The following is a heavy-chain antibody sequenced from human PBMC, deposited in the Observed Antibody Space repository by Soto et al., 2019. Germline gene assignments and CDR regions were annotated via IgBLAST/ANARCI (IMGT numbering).Heavy chain of an antibody. CDR2: IYHSGST. CDR3: ARGASRGQLRYFDWLGYYYYGMDV. V-gene: IGHV4-4*02. Sequence: QVQLQESGPGLVKPSGTLSLTCAVSGGSISSSNWWSWVRQPPGKGLEWIGEIYHSGSTNYNPSLKSRVTISVDKSKNQFSLKLSSVTAADTAVYYCARGASRGQLRYFDWLGYYYYGMDVWGQGTTVTVSS. D-gene: IGHD3-9*01. J-gene: IGHJ6*02. CDR1: GGSISSSNW.